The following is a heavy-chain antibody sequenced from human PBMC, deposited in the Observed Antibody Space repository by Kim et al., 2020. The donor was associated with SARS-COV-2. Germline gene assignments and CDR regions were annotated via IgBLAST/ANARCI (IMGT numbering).Heavy chain of an antibody. D-gene: IGHD2-15*01. V-gene: IGHV3-53*01. CDR1: GFSVSVTY. CDR2: LYTGGSS. CDR3: SSVVAEIRDYYYMDV. J-gene: IGHJ6*03. Sequence: EGSLRLSCAASGFSVSVTYMSWVRQAPGRGLEWVSVLYTGGSSYYADSVKGRFIISRDDSENTLYLRMNSLSAEDTAVYFCSSVVAEIRDYYYMDVWGKG.